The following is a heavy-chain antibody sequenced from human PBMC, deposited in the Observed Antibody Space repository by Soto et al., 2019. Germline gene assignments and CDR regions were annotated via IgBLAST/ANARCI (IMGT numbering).Heavy chain of an antibody. CDR3: ARELPQRQGRNMDV. Sequence: WTWIRHRPGEGLEWFGYINHRGSLYYNLSLKSRVSMSVDTSKNQFSLNLSSVTAADTAVYYCARELPQRQGRNMDVWGQGTTVTVSS. J-gene: IGHJ6*02. D-gene: IGHD1-1*01. V-gene: IGHV4-31*02. CDR2: INHRGSL.